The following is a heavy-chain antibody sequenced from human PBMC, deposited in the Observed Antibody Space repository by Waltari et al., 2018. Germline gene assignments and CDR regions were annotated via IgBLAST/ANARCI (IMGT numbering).Heavy chain of an antibody. V-gene: IGHV3-9*01. J-gene: IGHJ3*02. CDR3: AKDKSYYTSGWENAFDI. Sequence: EVQLVESGGGLVQPGRSLRLSCAASGFTFGDYAMHWVRQPPGKGLELVVGIGGNSGSIGYADSVEGRFTISRDNAKNSLFLQMNSLRAEDTALYYCAKDKSYYTSGWENAFDIWGQGTMVTVSS. CDR1: GFTFGDYA. D-gene: IGHD6-19*01. CDR2: IGGNSGSI.